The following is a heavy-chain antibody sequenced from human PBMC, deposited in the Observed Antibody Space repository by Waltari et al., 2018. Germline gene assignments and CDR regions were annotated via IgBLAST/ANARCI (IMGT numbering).Heavy chain of an antibody. CDR2: IGWNGGSI. V-gene: IGHV3-9*01. Sequence: EVQLVESGGGLVQPGRSLRLSCAASGFTFDDYTIHWVRQAPGKGVGWVSGIGWNGGSIGYVDSVKGRFTISRDNAKKSLYLQMNSLRAEDTALYYCAKNRGDYNAFDIWGQGTMVTVTS. CDR3: AKNRGDYNAFDI. CDR1: GFTFDDYT. D-gene: IGHD4-17*01. J-gene: IGHJ3*02.